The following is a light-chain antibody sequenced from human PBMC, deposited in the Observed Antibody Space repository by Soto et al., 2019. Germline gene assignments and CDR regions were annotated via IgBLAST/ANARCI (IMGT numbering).Light chain of an antibody. CDR3: TSYTSRNTYF. CDR2: EVN. CDR1: SSDVGGYHY. Sequence: QSVLTQPASVSASPGQSITISCTGTSSDVGGYHYVSWYQQHPGKAPKLIIYEVNNRPSGVSNRFSGSKSGNTASLTISGLQPEDEADYYCTSYTSRNTYFFGSGTKLTVL. V-gene: IGLV2-14*01. J-gene: IGLJ1*01.